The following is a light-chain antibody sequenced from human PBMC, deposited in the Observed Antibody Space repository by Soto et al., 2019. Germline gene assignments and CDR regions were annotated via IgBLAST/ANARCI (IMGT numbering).Light chain of an antibody. J-gene: IGLJ1*01. CDR2: DVT. V-gene: IGLV2-14*01. CDR3: SSYTTSSTLEGV. CDR1: SSDGGGYNR. Sequence: QSALTQPASVSGSPGQSITISCTGTSSDGGGYNRVSLYQQHPGKAPTLMIYDVTIRPSGVSNRFSGSKSGNTASLTISGLQAEDESEYYCSSYTTSSTLEGVFGTGTKLTVL.